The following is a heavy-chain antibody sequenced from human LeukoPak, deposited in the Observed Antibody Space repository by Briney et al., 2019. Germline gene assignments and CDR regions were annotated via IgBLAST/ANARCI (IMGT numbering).Heavy chain of an antibody. Sequence: SQTLSLTCTVSGESISSGTAYWSFIRQPPEKGLEWSRRIDPGGTTIYNPSLNKRVTISADTSTNQFSLKLTSVTAADTAVYYCARSRMGYCIGGSCYHWFDSWGQGILVTVSS. J-gene: IGHJ5*01. CDR2: IDPGGTT. D-gene: IGHD2-15*01. CDR3: ARSRMGYCIGGSCYHWFDS. CDR1: GESISSGTAY. V-gene: IGHV4-61*02.